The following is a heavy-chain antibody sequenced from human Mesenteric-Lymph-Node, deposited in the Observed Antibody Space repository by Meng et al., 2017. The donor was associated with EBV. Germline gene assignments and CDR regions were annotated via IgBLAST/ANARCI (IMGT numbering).Heavy chain of an antibody. CDR2: IYHSGRT. V-gene: IGHV4-4*02. CDR1: GGSIRRSNW. J-gene: IGHJ4*02. D-gene: IGHD4-17*01. Sequence: VQVQGSGPGLVKPSGTLSLTCAVSGGSIRRSNWWSWVRSPPGKGLEWIGEIYHSGRTSYNPSLKSRVSLSVAKSKNHFSLNLSAVTAADTAVYYCARVTVTGGYYFDYWGQGSLVTVSS. CDR3: ARVTVTGGYYFDY.